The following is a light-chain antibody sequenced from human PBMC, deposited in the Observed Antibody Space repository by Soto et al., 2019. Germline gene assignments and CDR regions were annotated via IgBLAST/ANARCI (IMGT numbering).Light chain of an antibody. CDR2: GNT. CDR3: QSYDSCLSVSGV. V-gene: IGLV1-40*01. Sequence: QSVLTQPPSVSGAPGQRVTISCTGSYSNIGAGYDVHWYQQLPGTAPKLLIYGNTNRPSGVPDRFSGSKSGTSASLAITGLQAEDEADYYCQSYDSCLSVSGVFGTGTKLTVL. CDR1: YSNIGAGYD. J-gene: IGLJ1*01.